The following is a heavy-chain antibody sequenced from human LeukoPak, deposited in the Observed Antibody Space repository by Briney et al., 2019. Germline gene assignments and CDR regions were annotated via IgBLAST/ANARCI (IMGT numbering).Heavy chain of an antibody. J-gene: IGHJ4*02. Sequence: GGSLRLSCAASGSTVSSYFMSWVRQAPGKGLEWVSSISTSSSYIYYADSVKGRFTISRNNPKNSLYLQMNSLRAEDTAVYYCARNRGDPSYFDYWGQGTLVAVSS. CDR3: ARNRGDPSYFDY. CDR1: GSTVSSYF. CDR2: ISTSSSYI. D-gene: IGHD4-17*01. V-gene: IGHV3-21*01.